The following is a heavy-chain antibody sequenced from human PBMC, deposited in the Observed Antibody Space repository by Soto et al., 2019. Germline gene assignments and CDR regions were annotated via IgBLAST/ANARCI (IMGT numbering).Heavy chain of an antibody. D-gene: IGHD2-21*01. V-gene: IGHV6-1*01. CDR2: TYYRSKWYN. J-gene: IGHJ6*02. CDR3: ARGVMEPGPLNYYYYYGMDV. Sequence: SQTLSLTCAISGDSVSSNSAAWNWIRQSPSRGLEWLGRTYYRSKWYNDYAVSVKSRITINPDTSKNQFSLQLNSVTPEDTAVYYCARGVMEPGPLNYYYYYGMDVWGQGTTVTVSS. CDR1: GDSVSSNSAA.